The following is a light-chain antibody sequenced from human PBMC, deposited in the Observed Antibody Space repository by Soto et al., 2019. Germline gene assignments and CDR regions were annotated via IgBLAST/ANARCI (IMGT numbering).Light chain of an antibody. Sequence: EIVLTQSPGTLSLSPGERATLSCRVSQSVSSSYLAWFQQKRGQAPRPLIYGTSRRVSGIPDRFSGSGSGTEFTFTISSLEPEDFAVYYCQHYGSSPWTFGQGTKVEIK. CDR3: QHYGSSPWT. V-gene: IGKV3-20*01. J-gene: IGKJ1*01. CDR1: QSVSSSY. CDR2: GTS.